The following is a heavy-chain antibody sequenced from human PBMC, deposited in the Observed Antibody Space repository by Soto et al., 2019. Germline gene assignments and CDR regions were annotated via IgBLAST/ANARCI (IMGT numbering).Heavy chain of an antibody. CDR3: ARGWVSYYYGMDV. CDR2: INHSGST. J-gene: IGHJ6*02. CDR1: GGSISSYY. Sequence: SETLSLTCTVSGGSISSYYWSWIRQPPGKGLEWIGQINHSGSTNYNPSLKSRVTISVDTSKNQFSLKLSSVTAADTAVYYCARGWVSYYYGMDVWGQGTTVTVSS. D-gene: IGHD6-13*01. V-gene: IGHV4-34*01.